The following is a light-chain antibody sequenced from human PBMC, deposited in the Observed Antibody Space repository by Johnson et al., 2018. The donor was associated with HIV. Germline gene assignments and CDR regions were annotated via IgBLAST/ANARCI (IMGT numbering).Light chain of an antibody. V-gene: IGLV1-51*01. Sequence: QSVLTQSPSVSAAPGQKVTISCSGSSSNIGNNYVSWYQQLPGTAPKLLIYDNNKRPSGIPDRFSGPKSGTSATLDITGLQTGDEADYFCGTWDSSLSAYVVGTGTKVNFL. CDR2: DNN. CDR3: GTWDSSLSAYV. CDR1: SSNIGNNY. J-gene: IGLJ1*01.